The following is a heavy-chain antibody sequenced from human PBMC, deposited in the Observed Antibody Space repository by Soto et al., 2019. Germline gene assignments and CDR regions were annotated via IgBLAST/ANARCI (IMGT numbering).Heavy chain of an antibody. J-gene: IGHJ4*02. CDR2: IHYSGST. D-gene: IGHD6-19*01. V-gene: IGHV4-59*06. CDR3: ARQKWLSPFDY. Sequence: GSLRLSCAASGFTFSTYSMQWVRQAPGKGLEWIGYIHYSGSTDYTPSLKGRATISVDTSKSQFSLKLTSVTAADTAVYYCARQKWLSPFDYWGQGTLVTVSS. CDR1: GFTFSTYS.